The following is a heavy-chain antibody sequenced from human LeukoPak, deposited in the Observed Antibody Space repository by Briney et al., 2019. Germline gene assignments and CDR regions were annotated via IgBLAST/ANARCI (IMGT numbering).Heavy chain of an antibody. CDR3: ARGGRITMLHAFDI. D-gene: IGHD3-10*02. CDR1: GGTFSSYA. Sequence: ASVKVSCKASGGTFSSYAMHWVRQAPGQRLEWMGWINAGNGNTKYSQKFQGRVTITRDTSASTAYMELSSLRSEDTAVYYCARGGRITMLHAFDIWGQGTMVTVSS. V-gene: IGHV1-3*01. J-gene: IGHJ3*02. CDR2: INAGNGNT.